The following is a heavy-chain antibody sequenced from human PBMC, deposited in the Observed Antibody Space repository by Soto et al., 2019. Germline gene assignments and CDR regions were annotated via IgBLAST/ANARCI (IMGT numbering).Heavy chain of an antibody. V-gene: IGHV3-23*01. D-gene: IGHD1-26*01. CDR3: AKSGGASPYYFDY. CDR2: ISVRGGGT. CDR1: ASTFNTYA. Sequence: EVQLLESGGGLVQPGGSLRLSCAASASTFNTYAMGWVRQAPGKGLEWVSAISVRGGGTYSADSVKGRFTISRDTSKNTLYLQMNSLRADDTAVYYCAKSGGASPYYFDYWGRGTLVTVSS. J-gene: IGHJ4*02.